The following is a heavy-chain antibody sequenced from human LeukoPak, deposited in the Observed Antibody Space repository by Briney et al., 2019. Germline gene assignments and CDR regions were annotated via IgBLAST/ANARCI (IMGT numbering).Heavy chain of an antibody. Sequence: GASGKVSCRVSGYTVTELSMHWVRQAPGKGLEWMGGLDPEDGETIYAQKLQGRVTMTTDTSTSTAYMELRSLRSDDTAVYYCARGYCSGGSCYFIDYYYYMDVWGKGTTVTVSS. CDR3: ARGYCSGGSCYFIDYYYYMDV. J-gene: IGHJ6*03. V-gene: IGHV1-24*01. CDR2: LDPEDGET. D-gene: IGHD2-15*01. CDR1: GYTVTELS.